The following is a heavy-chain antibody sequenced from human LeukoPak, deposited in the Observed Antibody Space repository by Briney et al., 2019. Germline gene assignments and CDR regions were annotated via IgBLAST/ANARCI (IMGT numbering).Heavy chain of an antibody. CDR3: ARVRARTVWFDP. Sequence: SETLSLTCAVYGGSFSGYYWSWIRQPPGKGLEWIGEINHSGSTNYNPSLKSRVTISVDTSRNQFSLKLSSVTAADTAVYYCARVRARTVWFDPWGQGTLVTVSS. J-gene: IGHJ5*02. V-gene: IGHV4-34*01. CDR2: INHSGST. CDR1: GGSFSGYY. D-gene: IGHD4-11*01.